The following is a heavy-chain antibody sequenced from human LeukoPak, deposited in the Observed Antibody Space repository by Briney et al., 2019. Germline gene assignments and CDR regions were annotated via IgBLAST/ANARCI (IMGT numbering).Heavy chain of an antibody. D-gene: IGHD1/OR15-1a*01. J-gene: IGHJ4*02. Sequence: GGSLRLSCTASGFTFSSYSMSWVRQAPGKGLEWVSSISTSSSYIYYADSVKGRFTISRDNAKNSLYLQMNSLRAEDTAVYYCARDHEAVLGTRGEIDYGGQGTRFT. CDR1: GFTFSSYS. CDR2: ISTSSSYI. CDR3: ARDHEAVLGTRGEIDY. V-gene: IGHV3-21*01.